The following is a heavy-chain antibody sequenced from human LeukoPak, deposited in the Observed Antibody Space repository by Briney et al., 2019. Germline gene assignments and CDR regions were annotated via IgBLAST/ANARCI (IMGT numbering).Heavy chain of an antibody. D-gene: IGHD6-13*01. CDR1: GFTFSSYW. CDR3: MTASRSSSWPPPT. Sequence: GGSLRLSCAASGFTFSSYWMNWVRQAPGKGLEWVANIRQDGSEKKYVDSVKGRFTISRDNAKNSLYLQMNSLRAEDTAVYYCMTASRSSSWPPPTWGQGTLVTVSS. V-gene: IGHV3-7*01. CDR2: IRQDGSEK. J-gene: IGHJ5*02.